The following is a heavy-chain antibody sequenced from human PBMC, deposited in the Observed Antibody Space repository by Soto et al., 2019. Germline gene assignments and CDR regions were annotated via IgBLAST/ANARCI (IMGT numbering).Heavy chain of an antibody. CDR2: IFYSGST. CDR1: GGSISGHY. Sequence: SETLSLTCSVSGGSISGHYWTWIRQSPGKGLEWIGYIFYSGSTNYNPSLKSRVTISVDTSKNQFSLKMSSVTAADTAVYYCARVGRSGWSPDYWGRGTLVTVS. J-gene: IGHJ4*02. CDR3: ARVGRSGWSPDY. D-gene: IGHD6-19*01. V-gene: IGHV4-59*11.